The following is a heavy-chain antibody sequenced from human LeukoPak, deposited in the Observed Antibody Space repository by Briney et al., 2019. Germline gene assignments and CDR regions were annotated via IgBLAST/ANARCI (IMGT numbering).Heavy chain of an antibody. V-gene: IGHV3-53*01. J-gene: IGHJ6*02. D-gene: IGHD3-10*01. CDR3: ARDLGSGSNYRRFYGMDV. CDR1: GFIVSSNH. Sequence: PGGSLRLSCAASGFIVSSNHMSWVRQAPGKGLEWVSVIYSGGSTYYADSVKGRFTISRDNSKNTLYLQMNSLRVEDTAVYYCARDLGSGSNYRRFYGMDVWGQGTTVTVSS. CDR2: IYSGGST.